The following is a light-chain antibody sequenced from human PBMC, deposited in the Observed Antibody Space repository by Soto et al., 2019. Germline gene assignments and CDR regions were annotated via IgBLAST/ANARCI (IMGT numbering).Light chain of an antibody. Sequence: EIVLTQSPGTLSLSPRERATLSCRASQSVSSNYVAWYQQKPGQAPRLLIYGASSRATGIPDRFSGSGSGTDFTLTISRLEPEDFAVYYCQQYGSSSYTFGQGTKLEIK. V-gene: IGKV3-20*01. J-gene: IGKJ2*01. CDR2: GAS. CDR3: QQYGSSSYT. CDR1: QSVSSNY.